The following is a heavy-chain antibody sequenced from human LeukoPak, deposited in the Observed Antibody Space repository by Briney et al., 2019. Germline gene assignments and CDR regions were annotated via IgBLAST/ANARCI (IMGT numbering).Heavy chain of an antibody. Sequence: GGSLRLSCAASGFTVSSKYMSWVRQAPGKGLEWVSVIYGGGGTYYADSVKGRFTISRDNSKNTLYLQMNSLRDEDTAVYYRARDGGGYDILTGYHRLNYFDYWGQGTLVTVSS. CDR3: ARDGGGYDILTGYHRLNYFDY. V-gene: IGHV3-66*01. CDR1: GFTVSSKY. D-gene: IGHD3-9*01. CDR2: IYGGGGT. J-gene: IGHJ4*02.